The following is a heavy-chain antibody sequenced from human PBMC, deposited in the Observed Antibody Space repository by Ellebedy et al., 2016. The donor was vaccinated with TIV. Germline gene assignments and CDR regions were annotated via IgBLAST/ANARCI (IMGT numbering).Heavy chain of an antibody. CDR1: GFTFRKFG. V-gene: IGHV3-30*02. CDR3: AIDRPITGSYHGDYFDS. D-gene: IGHD3-10*01. Sequence: GESLKISCAASGFTFRKFGMHWVRQAPGKGLEWLAFIWYDGSNEAYADSVKGRFTISRDNSKNTLFLQMNSLRAEDTAVYYCAIDRPITGSYHGDYFDSWGQGTLVTVAS. J-gene: IGHJ4*02. CDR2: IWYDGSNE.